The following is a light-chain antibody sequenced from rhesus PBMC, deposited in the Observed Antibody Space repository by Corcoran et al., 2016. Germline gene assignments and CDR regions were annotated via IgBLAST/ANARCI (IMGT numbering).Light chain of an antibody. V-gene: IGLV2S9*01. CDR3: GSYRSGSTYI. J-gene: IGLJ1*01. Sequence: QSALTQPPSVSKSLGQSVTISCTGTSSDIGGYNDVSWYQQHPGTAPRLLIYDVSKRPSGVSDRFAGSKSGNTAALTISGLQAEEEADYYCGSYRSGSTYIFGAGTRLT. CDR2: DVS. CDR1: SSDIGGYND.